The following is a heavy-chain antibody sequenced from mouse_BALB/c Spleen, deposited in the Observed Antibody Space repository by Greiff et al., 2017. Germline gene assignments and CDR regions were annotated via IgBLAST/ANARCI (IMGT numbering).Heavy chain of an antibody. CDR2: ISSGGSYT. V-gene: IGHV5-9-3*01. Sequence: EVQGVESGGGLVKPGGSLKLSCAASGFTFSSYAMSWVRQTPEKRLEWVATISSGGSYTYYPDSVKGRFTISRDNAKNTLYLQMSSLRSEDTAMYYRASFGSYWGQGTLVTVSA. J-gene: IGHJ3*01. CDR1: GFTFSSYA. CDR3: ASFGSY.